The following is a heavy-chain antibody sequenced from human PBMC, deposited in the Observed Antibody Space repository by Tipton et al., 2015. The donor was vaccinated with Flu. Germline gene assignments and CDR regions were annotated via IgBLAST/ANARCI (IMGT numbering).Heavy chain of an antibody. Sequence: TLSLTCAVSGDSISSDYYWAWIRQFPGRRLEWIGTASRTGSSNYNPSLKSRVTISIDTSKNQFSLKMRSVTAADMAVYYCARRDYSNYVSDPKSWFDPWSQGTLVAVSS. V-gene: IGHV4-38-2*01. CDR2: ASRTGSS. J-gene: IGHJ5*02. CDR1: GDSISSDYY. D-gene: IGHD4-11*01. CDR3: ARRDYSNYVSDPKSWFDP.